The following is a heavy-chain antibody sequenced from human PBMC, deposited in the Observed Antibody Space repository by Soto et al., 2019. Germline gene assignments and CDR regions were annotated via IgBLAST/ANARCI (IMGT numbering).Heavy chain of an antibody. V-gene: IGHV3-30*18. CDR3: AKGGFGGTYVAGDAFDI. Sequence: QVQLVESGGGVVQPGRSLRLSCAAPGFTFSSYGMHWVRQAPGKGLEWVAVISYDGSNTYYADSVKGRFTISRDNSKNTLSLQMNSMRAEDTAVYYCAKGGFGGTYVAGDAFDIWGQGTMVTVSS. D-gene: IGHD3-10*01. CDR1: GFTFSSYG. J-gene: IGHJ3*02. CDR2: ISYDGSNT.